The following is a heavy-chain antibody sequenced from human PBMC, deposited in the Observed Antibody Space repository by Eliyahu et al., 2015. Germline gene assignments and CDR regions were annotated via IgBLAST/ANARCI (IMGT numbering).Heavy chain of an antibody. Sequence: EVQLVESGGGLVKPGGSLRLSCAASGFPFSAYSMNWVRQAPGKGLEWVSSISSSSSYIYYADSVKGRFAISRDNAKNSLYLQMNSLRAEDTAVYFCASGTGFDQYGLDGWGQGTTVTVSS. CDR3: ASGTGFDQYGLDG. D-gene: IGHD1-7*01. J-gene: IGHJ6*02. V-gene: IGHV3-21*01. CDR1: GFPFSAYS. CDR2: ISSSSSYI.